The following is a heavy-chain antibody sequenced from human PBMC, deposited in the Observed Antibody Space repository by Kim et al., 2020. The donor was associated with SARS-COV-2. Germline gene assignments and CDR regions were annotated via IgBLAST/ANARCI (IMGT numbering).Heavy chain of an antibody. CDR1: GFTFSSYG. Sequence: GGSLRLSCAASGFTFSSYGMHWVRQAPGKGLEWVAVIWYDGSNKYYADSVKGRFTISRDNSKNTLYLQMNSLRAEDTAVYYCARDLSRWAPDDSKGYWGQGTLVTVSS. CDR3: ARDLSRWAPDDSKGY. J-gene: IGHJ4*02. CDR2: IWYDGSNK. V-gene: IGHV3-33*01. D-gene: IGHD3-22*01.